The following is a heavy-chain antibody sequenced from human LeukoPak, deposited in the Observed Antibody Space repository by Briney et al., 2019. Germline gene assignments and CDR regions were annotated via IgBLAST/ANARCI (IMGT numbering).Heavy chain of an antibody. D-gene: IGHD2-15*01. J-gene: IGHJ4*02. V-gene: IGHV1-69*05. CDR1: GGTFSSYA. Sequence: AASVKVSCKASGGTFSSYAISWVRQAPGQGLEWMGRIIPIFGTANHAQKFQGRVTITTDESTSTAYMELSSLRSEDTAVYYCARDCSGGSCYFSLDYWGQGTLVTVSS. CDR3: ARDCSGGSCYFSLDY. CDR2: IIPIFGTA.